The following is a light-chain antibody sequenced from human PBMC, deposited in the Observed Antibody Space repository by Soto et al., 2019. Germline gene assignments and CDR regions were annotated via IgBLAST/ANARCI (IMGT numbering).Light chain of an antibody. Sequence: EIVMTQSPAALSVSPGDRATLSCRSSQSISSNLAWYQQKPGPAPRLLIYGASIRATGVPARFSGSGSGTEFTLTINSLQSEDFAVYYCQQYNKWPPLITLGQGTRLEIK. J-gene: IGKJ5*01. CDR2: GAS. CDR1: QSISSN. V-gene: IGKV3-15*01. CDR3: QQYNKWPPLIT.